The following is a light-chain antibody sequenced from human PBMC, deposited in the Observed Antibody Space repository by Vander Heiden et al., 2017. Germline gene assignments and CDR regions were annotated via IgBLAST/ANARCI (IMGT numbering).Light chain of an antibody. Sequence: QSVLTQPPSVSGAPGPRVTISCTGSSSNIGAGYDVHWYQQLPGTAPKLLIYANTNRTAGVPDRFSGAKSGTSAALAITGLQAEEEADYYCQSDDNSRDNSVFGGGTKLTVL. CDR3: QSDDNSRDNSV. V-gene: IGLV1-40*01. CDR2: ANT. J-gene: IGLJ3*02. CDR1: SSNIGAGYD.